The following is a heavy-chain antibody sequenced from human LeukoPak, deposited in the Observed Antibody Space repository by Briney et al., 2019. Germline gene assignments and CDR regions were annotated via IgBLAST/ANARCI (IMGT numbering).Heavy chain of an antibody. CDR2: IYHSGST. V-gene: IGHV4-38-2*02. Sequence: KPSETLSLTCTVSGGSISSYYWTWIRQPPGKGLEWIGSIYHSGSTYYNPSLKSRVTISVDSSKNQFSLKLSSVTAADTAVYYCAREYSSSWYLFHYGMDVWGQGTTVTVSS. CDR1: GGSISSYY. J-gene: IGHJ6*02. D-gene: IGHD6-13*01. CDR3: AREYSSSWYLFHYGMDV.